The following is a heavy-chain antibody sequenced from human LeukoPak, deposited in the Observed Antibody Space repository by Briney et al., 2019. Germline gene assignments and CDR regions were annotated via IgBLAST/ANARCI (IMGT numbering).Heavy chain of an antibody. V-gene: IGHV1-8*01. Sequence: ASVTVSCKSSGYTFTSYDINWVRQAPGQGLEWMGWMNPNSGNTGYAQKFQGRVTMTRNTSISTAYMELSSLRSEDTAVYYCARAFGSGQFDYWGQGTLVTVSS. CDR2: MNPNSGNT. D-gene: IGHD3-10*01. J-gene: IGHJ4*02. CDR1: GYTFTSYD. CDR3: ARAFGSGQFDY.